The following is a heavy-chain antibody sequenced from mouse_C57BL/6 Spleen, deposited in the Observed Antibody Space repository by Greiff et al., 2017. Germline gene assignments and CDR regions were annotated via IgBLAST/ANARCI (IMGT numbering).Heavy chain of an antibody. CDR2: ISDGGSYT. D-gene: IGHD2-1*01. Sequence: EVKLQESGGGLVKPGGSLKLSCAASGFTFSSYAMSWVRQTPEKRLEWVATISDGGSYTYYPDNVKGRFTISRDNAKNNLYLQMSHLKSEDTAMYYCARDRGNYLYYAMDYWGQGTSVTVSS. CDR3: ARDRGNYLYYAMDY. CDR1: GFTFSSYA. V-gene: IGHV5-4*01. J-gene: IGHJ4*01.